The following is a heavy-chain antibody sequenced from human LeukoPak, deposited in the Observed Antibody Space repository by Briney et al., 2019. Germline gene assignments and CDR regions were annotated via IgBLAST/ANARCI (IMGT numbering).Heavy chain of an antibody. J-gene: IGHJ6*02. Sequence: SETLSLTCSVAGGPIRNWCWNWIRHPAGKRLEWIGTLCLSADVNYKPSLKSRVTISVDTSKNQFSLKLSSVAAADTAVYYCARMYYDILTGYYDYGMDVWGQGTTVTVSS. CDR1: GGPIRNWC. CDR3: ARMYYDILTGYYDYGMDV. V-gene: IGHV4-4*07. CDR2: LCLSADV. D-gene: IGHD3-9*01.